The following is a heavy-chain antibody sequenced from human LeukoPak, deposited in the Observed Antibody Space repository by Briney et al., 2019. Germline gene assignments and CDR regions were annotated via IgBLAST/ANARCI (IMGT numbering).Heavy chain of an antibody. D-gene: IGHD3-10*01. V-gene: IGHV3-30*18. Sequence: GGSLRLSCAASGFTFSSYGMHWVRQAPGKGLEWVAVISYDGGNKYYADSVKGRFTISRDNSKNTLYLQMNSLRAEDTAVYYCAKDPGLLWFGEYAFDIWGQGTMVTVSS. J-gene: IGHJ3*02. CDR1: GFTFSSYG. CDR3: AKDPGLLWFGEYAFDI. CDR2: ISYDGGNK.